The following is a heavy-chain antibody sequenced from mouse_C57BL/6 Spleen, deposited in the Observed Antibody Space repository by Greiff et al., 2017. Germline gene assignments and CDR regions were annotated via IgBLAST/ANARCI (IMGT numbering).Heavy chain of an antibody. V-gene: IGHV1-78*01. CDR2: IYPRDGST. Sequence: VQLQQSDAELVKPGASVKISCKVSGYTFTDHTIHWMKQRPEQGLEWIGYIYPRDGSTKYNEKFKGKATLTADKSSSTAYMQLNSLTSEDSAVYFCARPYYYGSSYWYFDVWGTGTTVTVSS. CDR3: ARPYYYGSSYWYFDV. J-gene: IGHJ1*03. CDR1: GYTFTDHT. D-gene: IGHD1-1*01.